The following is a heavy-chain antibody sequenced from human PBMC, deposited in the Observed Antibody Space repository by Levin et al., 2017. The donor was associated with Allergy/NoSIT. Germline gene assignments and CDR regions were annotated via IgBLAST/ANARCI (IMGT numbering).Heavy chain of an antibody. Sequence: LSLTCAASGFTFSTYAMSWVRQAPGKGLEWVSAISGSGSSTYYADSVKGRFTISRDNSKNTLYLQMNSLRAEDTAVYYCAKSYTWGRGYSGYVSIDYWGQGTLVTVSS. D-gene: IGHD5-12*01. CDR2: ISGSGSST. V-gene: IGHV3-23*01. CDR1: GFTFSTYA. CDR3: AKSYTWGRGYSGYVSIDY. J-gene: IGHJ4*02.